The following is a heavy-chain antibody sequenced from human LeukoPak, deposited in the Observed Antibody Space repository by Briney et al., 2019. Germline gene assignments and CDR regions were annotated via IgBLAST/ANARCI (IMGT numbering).Heavy chain of an antibody. CDR3: ARMNYDILTGYYLRAFDV. J-gene: IGHJ3*01. D-gene: IGHD3-9*01. CDR2: ISSSGSII. CDR1: GFTFSSYE. Sequence: GGSLRLSCAASGFTFSSYEINWVRQAPGKGLEWVSHISSSGSIIYYADSVKGRFTISRDNPKNSLYLQMNSLRAEDTAVYYCARMNYDILTGYYLRAFDVWGQGTMATVSS. V-gene: IGHV3-48*03.